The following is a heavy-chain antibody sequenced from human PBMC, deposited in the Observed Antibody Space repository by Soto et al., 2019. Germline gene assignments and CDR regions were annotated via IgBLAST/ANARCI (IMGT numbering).Heavy chain of an antibody. CDR2: ISYSGST. V-gene: IGHV4-59*01. J-gene: IGHJ6*02. Sequence: PSETLSLTCTVSGGSISSYYWNWIRQPPGKGLERIGYISYSGSTNYNPSLKSRVTISVDTSKEQFSLKLSSVTAADTAVYYCAREGVSSTWYYYYAIDVWGQGTTVTVSS. CDR3: AREGVSSTWYYYYAIDV. D-gene: IGHD6-13*01. CDR1: GGSISSYY.